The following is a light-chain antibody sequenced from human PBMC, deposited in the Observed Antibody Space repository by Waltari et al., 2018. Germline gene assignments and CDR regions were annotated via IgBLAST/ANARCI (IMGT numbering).Light chain of an antibody. CDR3: MQALQTPRT. CDR2: LGF. V-gene: IGKV2-28*01. Sequence: DIEMTQSPLSLPVTPGEPASISCRSSQSLLYSNGYNYLDWYLQKPGQSQQLLIYLGFNRASGVPDRFSGSGSGTDFTLKISRVEAEDVGIYYCMQALQTPRTFGQGTKVEIK. J-gene: IGKJ1*01. CDR1: QSLLYSNGYNY.